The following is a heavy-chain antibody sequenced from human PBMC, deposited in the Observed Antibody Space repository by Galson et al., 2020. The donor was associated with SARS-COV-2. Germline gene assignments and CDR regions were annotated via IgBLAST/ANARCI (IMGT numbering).Heavy chain of an antibody. J-gene: IGHJ4*02. CDR2: TYPADSDT. CDR3: AGHNFLLGDPDYCGY. D-gene: IGHD2-21*02. Sequence: GESLKISCTGSGYSITTYSIGWVRQMPGNGLEWMGITYPADSDTKYSPSFQGQVTIPADKSISTAYLQGSSRKASDTAMYYCAGHNFLLGDPDYCGYWGQGTLVTVSS. CDR1: GYSITTYS. V-gene: IGHV5-51*01.